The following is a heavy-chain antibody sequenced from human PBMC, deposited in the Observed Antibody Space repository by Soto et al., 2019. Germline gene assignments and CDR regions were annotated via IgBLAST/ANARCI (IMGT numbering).Heavy chain of an antibody. CDR2: ITSNGGST. V-gene: IGHV3-64*07. CDR3: ARARRDCSSSSCYLYYFEY. J-gene: IGHJ4*02. D-gene: IGHD2-2*01. Sequence: EVQLVESGGGLVQPGGSLRLSCAASGFTFTTYGIHWVRQAPGKGLGFVSAITSNGGSTYYADSVKGRFTISRDNSKNTVYLQMGSLSVEDMGVYYCARARRDCSSSSCYLYYFEYWGQGTLVTVSS. CDR1: GFTFTTYG.